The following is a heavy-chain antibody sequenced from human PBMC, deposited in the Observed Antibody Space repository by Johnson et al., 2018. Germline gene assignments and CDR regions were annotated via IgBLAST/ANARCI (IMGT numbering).Heavy chain of an antibody. D-gene: IGHD4-23*01. Sequence: QVQLVQSGGGVVQPGTSLRLSCAASGFSFSNHGMHWVRQAPGKGLEWVAVISYDGSNKYYADSVKGRFTIPRDNSKNTLYLQMNSLRAEDTAVYYWAKLAMYGGNSVPSSFEIWGQGTMVTVSS. J-gene: IGHJ3*02. CDR1: GFSFSNHG. V-gene: IGHV3-30*18. CDR3: AKLAMYGGNSVPSSFEI. CDR2: ISYDGSNK.